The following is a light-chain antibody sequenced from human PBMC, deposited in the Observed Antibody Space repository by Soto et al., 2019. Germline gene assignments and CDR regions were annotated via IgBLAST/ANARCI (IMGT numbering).Light chain of an antibody. V-gene: IGKV1-5*01. CDR1: QGISSW. CDR2: DAS. Sequence: EIQITQSTPSVSASVGHGAKITARASQGISSWLAWYQQKPGKAPKLLIYDASNLDSGVPSRFSGSGSGTEFSLTISNLQPDDCATYYCKQYENYWKCGQGNKGGIK. J-gene: IGKJ1*01. CDR3: KQYENYWK.